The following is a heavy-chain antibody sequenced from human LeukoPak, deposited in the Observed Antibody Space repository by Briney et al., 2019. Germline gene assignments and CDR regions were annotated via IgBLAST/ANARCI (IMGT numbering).Heavy chain of an antibody. J-gene: IGHJ4*02. CDR1: AFTVSNNY. CDR2: IYSGGDT. CDR3: ARYSGGSYYTDY. D-gene: IGHD1-26*01. V-gene: IGHV3-66*01. Sequence: GGSLRLSWAASAFTVSNNYMSWVRQAPGKGLEWASVIYSGGDTYYADSVKGRFTISRDNSKNTLYLQMNSLRAEDTAVYYCARYSGGSYYTDYWGQGTLVTVSS.